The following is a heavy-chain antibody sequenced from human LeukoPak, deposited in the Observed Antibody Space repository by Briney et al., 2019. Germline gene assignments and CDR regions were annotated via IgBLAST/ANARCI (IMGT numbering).Heavy chain of an antibody. CDR3: ALTYHYGSANNWFDP. J-gene: IGHJ5*02. CDR2: ISAYNGNT. V-gene: IGHV1-18*01. Sequence: ASVKVSCKAFGYTFTSYGISWVRQAPGQGLEWMGWISAYNGNTNYAQKLQGRVTMTTDTSTSTAYMELRSLRSDDTAVYYCALTYHYGSANNWFDPWGQGTLVTVSS. D-gene: IGHD3-10*01. CDR1: GYTFTSYG.